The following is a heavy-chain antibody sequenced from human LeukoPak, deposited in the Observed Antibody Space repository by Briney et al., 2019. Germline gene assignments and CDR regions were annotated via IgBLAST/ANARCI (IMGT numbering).Heavy chain of an antibody. CDR2: ILSTGTT. CDR3: ARRRDYFDY. J-gene: IGHJ4*02. V-gene: IGHV3-69-1*02. CDR1: GFPFSASA. Sequence: GGSLRLSCAASGFPFSASAMTWVRQAPGKGLEWVSHILSTGTTYYADSVRGRFTMSRDNAKSSLYLQVNSLRAEDTAIYYCARRRDYFDYWGQGTLVTVSS.